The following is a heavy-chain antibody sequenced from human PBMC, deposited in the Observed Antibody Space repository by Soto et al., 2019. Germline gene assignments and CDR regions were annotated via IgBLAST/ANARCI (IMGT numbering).Heavy chain of an antibody. CDR3: ARAWRVDV. V-gene: IGHV3-48*01. CDR2: ISSSSSTI. D-gene: IGHD3-3*01. Sequence: EVQLVESGGGLVQPGGSLRLSCAASGFTFSSYSMNWVRQAPGKGLEWVSYISSSSSTIYYADSVKGRFTISRDNAKHSMYLKMNSQRAEDTAVYYCARAWRVDVWGQGTTVTVSS. CDR1: GFTFSSYS. J-gene: IGHJ6*02.